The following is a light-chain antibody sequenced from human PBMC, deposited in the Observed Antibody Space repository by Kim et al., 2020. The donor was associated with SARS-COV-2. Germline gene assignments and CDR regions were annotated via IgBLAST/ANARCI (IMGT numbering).Light chain of an antibody. V-gene: IGKV4-1*01. Sequence: ATINCKSSQSVLYSSNNTNYLAWYQLRPGQPPKLLIYWASTRESGVPNRFSGSGSGTDFTLTISTLQAEDVAVYYCQQYYTTPWTFGQGTKVDIK. J-gene: IGKJ1*01. CDR3: QQYYTTPWT. CDR2: WAS. CDR1: QSVLYSSNNTNY.